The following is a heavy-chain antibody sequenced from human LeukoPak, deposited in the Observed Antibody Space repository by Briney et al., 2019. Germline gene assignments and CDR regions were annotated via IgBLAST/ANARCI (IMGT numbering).Heavy chain of an antibody. CDR3: ASEQYQSGYTIFDY. D-gene: IGHD5-18*01. J-gene: IGHJ4*02. CDR1: GGSISNYC. V-gene: IGHV4-59*01. Sequence: SETLSLTCTVAGGSISNYCWSWLRQPPGKGLEWIGYIHYRGSTNYNPSLKSRVTISENTTKNQFSLKLASVTAADTAVYFCASEQYQSGYTIFDYWGQGTLVTVSS. CDR2: IHYRGST.